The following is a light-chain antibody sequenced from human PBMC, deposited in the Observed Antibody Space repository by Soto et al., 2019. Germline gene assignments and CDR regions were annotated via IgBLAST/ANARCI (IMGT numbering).Light chain of an antibody. Sequence: EIVLTQSPGPLSLSPGERATLSCRASQSVSSNYLAWYQQKPRQAPRLLMYGASSRATGIPDRFSGSGSGTDFTLTISRLEHEDVAVYYCQQYGTSPVTFGGGTKVEIK. J-gene: IGKJ4*01. CDR1: QSVSSNY. CDR2: GAS. CDR3: QQYGTSPVT. V-gene: IGKV3-20*01.